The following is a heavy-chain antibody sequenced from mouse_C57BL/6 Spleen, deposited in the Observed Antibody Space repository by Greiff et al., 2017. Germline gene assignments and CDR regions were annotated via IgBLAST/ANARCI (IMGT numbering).Heavy chain of an antibody. D-gene: IGHD1-1*01. Sequence: VQLQQSGAELVRPGASVTLSCKASGYTFTDYEMHWVKQTPVHGLEWIGAIDPETGGTAYNQKFKGKAILTADKSSSTAYMELRSLTSEDSAVYYCTRYYGSSFDVWGTGTTVTVSS. V-gene: IGHV1-15*01. CDR1: GYTFTDYE. J-gene: IGHJ1*03. CDR3: TRYYGSSFDV. CDR2: IDPETGGT.